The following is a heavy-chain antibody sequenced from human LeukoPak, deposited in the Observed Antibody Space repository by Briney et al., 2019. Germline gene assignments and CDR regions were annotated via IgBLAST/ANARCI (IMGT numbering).Heavy chain of an antibody. CDR2: ISAYNGNT. Sequence: GASVKVSCKASGYTFTSYGISWVRQAPGQGLEWMGWISAYNGNTNYAQKLQGRVTMTTDTSTSTAYMELRSLRSDDTAVYYCARINAASIAVAGTRVNYGMDVWGQGTTVTVSS. V-gene: IGHV1-18*01. CDR1: GYTFTSYG. J-gene: IGHJ6*02. D-gene: IGHD6-19*01. CDR3: ARINAASIAVAGTRVNYGMDV.